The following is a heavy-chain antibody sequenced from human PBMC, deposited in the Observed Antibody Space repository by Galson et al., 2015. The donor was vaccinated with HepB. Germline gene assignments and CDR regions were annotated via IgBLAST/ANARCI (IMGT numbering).Heavy chain of an antibody. CDR1: GFTFSNYW. CDR2: VNYDGSDT. Sequence: SLRLSCAVSGFTFSNYWMHWVRQAPGKGLVWISRVNYDGSDTRYADSVKGRFTISRDNADNTVFLQMNSLKAEDASVYYCVRSPQYYDLLTGYYPSDRYVLDVWGQGTTVTVS. CDR3: VRSPQYYDLLTGYYPSDRYVLDV. J-gene: IGHJ6*02. V-gene: IGHV3-74*01. D-gene: IGHD3-9*01.